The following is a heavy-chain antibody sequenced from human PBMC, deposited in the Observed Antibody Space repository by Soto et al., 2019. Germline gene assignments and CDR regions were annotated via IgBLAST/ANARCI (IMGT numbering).Heavy chain of an antibody. J-gene: IGHJ5*02. CDR1: GGSFIGYY. CDR3: ARDWFDP. CDR2: INHSGST. Sequence: SETLSLTCAVYGGSFIGYYWSWIRQPPGKGLEWIGEINHSGSTNYNPSLKSRVTISVGTSKNQFSLKLSSVTAADTAVYYCARDWFDPWGQGTLVTVSS. V-gene: IGHV4-34*01.